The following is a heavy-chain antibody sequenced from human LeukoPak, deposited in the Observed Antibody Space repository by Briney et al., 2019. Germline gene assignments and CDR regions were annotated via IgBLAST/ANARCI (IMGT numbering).Heavy chain of an antibody. CDR2: INSDVSWT. V-gene: IGHV3-74*01. Sequence: GGSLRLSCAASGNYWMHWVRQAPGKGLVWVSHINSDVSWTSYADSVKGRFTISKDNAKNTVYLQMNSLRAEDTAVYYCVSFYETYWGRGTLVTVSS. CDR3: VSFYETY. CDR1: GNYW. D-gene: IGHD2/OR15-2a*01. J-gene: IGHJ4*02.